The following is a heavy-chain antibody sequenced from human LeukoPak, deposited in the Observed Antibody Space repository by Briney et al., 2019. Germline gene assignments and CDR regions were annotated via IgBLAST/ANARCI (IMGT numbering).Heavy chain of an antibody. J-gene: IGHJ3*02. CDR3: ARNYCSSTSCYRGFAFDI. CDR1: GGSISSGGYY. V-gene: IGHV4-30-2*01. Sequence: PSETLSLTCTVSGGSISSGGYYWSWIRQPPGKGLEWIGYIYHSGSTYYNPSLKSRVTISVDRSKNQFSLKLSSVTAADTAVYYCARNYCSSTSCYRGFAFDIWGQGTMVTVSS. CDR2: IYHSGST. D-gene: IGHD2-2*02.